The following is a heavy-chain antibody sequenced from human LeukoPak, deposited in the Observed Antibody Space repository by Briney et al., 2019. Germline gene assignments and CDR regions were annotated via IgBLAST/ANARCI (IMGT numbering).Heavy chain of an antibody. D-gene: IGHD3-10*01. J-gene: IGHJ4*02. Sequence: SETLSLTCTVSGGSISGYYWSWIREPPGKGLEWIGYIYYSGSTNYNPSLESRVTISVGTSKNQFSLKLSSVTAADTAVYYCARHYGSGTYPLDYWGQGTLVTVSS. V-gene: IGHV4-59*08. CDR2: IYYSGST. CDR1: GGSISGYY. CDR3: ARHYGSGTYPLDY.